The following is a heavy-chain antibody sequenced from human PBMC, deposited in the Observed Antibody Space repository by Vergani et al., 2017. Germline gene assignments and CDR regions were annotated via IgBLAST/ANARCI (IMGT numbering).Heavy chain of an antibody. CDR2: MNPNSGTT. J-gene: IGHJ6*03. Sequence: QVQLVQSGAEVKKPGASVKVSCKASGYPFTSYYMHWVRQAPGQGLEWMGWMNPNSGTTGYAQKFQGRVTMTRNTSINTAYMELSRLSFEDAAVYYCSRSTDYPDDYVSSDYFRRTLDVWGKGTTVTVS. D-gene: IGHD4/OR15-4a*01. CDR3: SRSTDYPDDYVSSDYFRRTLDV. CDR1: GYPFTSYY. V-gene: IGHV1-8*02.